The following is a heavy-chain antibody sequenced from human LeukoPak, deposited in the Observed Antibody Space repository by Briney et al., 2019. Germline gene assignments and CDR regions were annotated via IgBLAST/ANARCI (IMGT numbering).Heavy chain of an antibody. CDR3: AAAHTLFWFDP. Sequence: GGSLRLSCAASGFTFSSYGMHWVRQAPGKGLEWVAVIWYDGSNKYYADSVKGRFTISRDNSKNTLYLQMNSLRAEDTAVYYCAAAHTLFWFDPWGQGTLVTVST. CDR2: IWYDGSNK. V-gene: IGHV3-33*01. J-gene: IGHJ5*02. CDR1: GFTFSSYG. D-gene: IGHD6-6*01.